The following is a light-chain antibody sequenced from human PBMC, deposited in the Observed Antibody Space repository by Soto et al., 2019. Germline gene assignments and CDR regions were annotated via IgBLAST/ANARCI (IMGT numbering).Light chain of an antibody. Sequence: QSVLTQPPSVSGSAGQMVTISCTGSSSNIGAGYDVHWYQQLPGTAPKLLIYGNSNRPSGVPDRFSGSKSGTSASLAITGLQAEDEADYYCQSYDSSLSGWYVFGTGTKVTVL. CDR2: GNS. V-gene: IGLV1-40*01. CDR1: SSNIGAGYD. CDR3: QSYDSSLSGWYV. J-gene: IGLJ1*01.